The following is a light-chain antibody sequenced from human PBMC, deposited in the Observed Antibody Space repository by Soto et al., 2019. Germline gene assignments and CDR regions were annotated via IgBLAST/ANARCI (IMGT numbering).Light chain of an antibody. V-gene: IGKV1-5*01. J-gene: IGKJ1*01. CDR1: LNVNSW. CDR3: QHYNNYFPT. CDR2: DAS. Sequence: DIQMTQSASTLSASVGDRVTITCRASLNVNSWLAWYQRKPGKAPKLLIYDASSLESGVPSRFSGSGSGTEFTLTISSLQPDDFATYYCQHYNNYFPTFGQGTKVDIK.